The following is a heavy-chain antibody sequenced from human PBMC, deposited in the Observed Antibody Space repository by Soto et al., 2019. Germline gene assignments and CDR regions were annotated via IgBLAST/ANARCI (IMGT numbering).Heavy chain of an antibody. CDR1: GDSISNYY. D-gene: IGHD2-2*01. CDR3: ARDLVDSTSSFGIDY. V-gene: IGHV4-59*01. Sequence: PSETLSLTCTVSGDSISNYYWSWIRQPPGKALEWIGYIYYTGSTTYNPSLKSRVTISVDTSKNQFSLKLTSVTAADTAVYYCARDLVDSTSSFGIDYWGQGTLVTVSS. CDR2: IYYTGST. J-gene: IGHJ4*02.